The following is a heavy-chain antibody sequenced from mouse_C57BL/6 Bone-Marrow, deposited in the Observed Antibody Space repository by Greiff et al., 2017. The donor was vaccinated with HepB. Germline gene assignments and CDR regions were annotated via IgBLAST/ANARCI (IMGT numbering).Heavy chain of an antibody. CDR1: GFTFSSYA. J-gene: IGHJ3*01. Sequence: EVQLVESGGGLVKPGGSLKLSCAASGFTFSSYAMSWVRQTPEKRLEWVATISDGGSYTYYPDNVKGRFTISRDNAKNNLYLQMSHLKSEDTAMYYCARRYGNYGFAYWGQGTLVTVSA. CDR2: ISDGGSYT. D-gene: IGHD2-1*01. V-gene: IGHV5-4*01. CDR3: ARRYGNYGFAY.